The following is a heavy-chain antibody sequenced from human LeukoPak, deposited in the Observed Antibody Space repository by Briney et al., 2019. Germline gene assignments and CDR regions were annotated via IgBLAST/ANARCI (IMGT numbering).Heavy chain of an antibody. CDR1: GGSISNY. Sequence: PSETLSLTCTVSGGSISNYWSWIRQPPGKGLEWVGDIYYSGDTNYIPSLQTRVTVSVDRFKNQFSLKLTSVTAADTAVYYCVRGPYGSGISNWFDPWGQGTLVIVSS. J-gene: IGHJ5*02. V-gene: IGHV4-59*01. CDR3: VRGPYGSGISNWFDP. D-gene: IGHD3-10*01. CDR2: IYYSGDT.